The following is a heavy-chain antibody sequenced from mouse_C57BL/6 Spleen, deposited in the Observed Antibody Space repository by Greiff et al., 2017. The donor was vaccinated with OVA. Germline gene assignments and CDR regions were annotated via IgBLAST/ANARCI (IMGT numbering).Heavy chain of an antibody. J-gene: IGHJ3*01. V-gene: IGHV5-9-1*02. Sequence: DVMLVESGEGLVKPGGSLKLSCAASGFTFSSYAMSWVRQTPEKRLEWVAYISSGGDYIYYADTVKGRFTISRDNARNTLYLQMSSLKSEDTAMYYCTRDHYSKAFAYWGQGTLVTVSA. D-gene: IGHD2-5*01. CDR3: TRDHYSKAFAY. CDR1: GFTFSSYA. CDR2: ISSGGDYI.